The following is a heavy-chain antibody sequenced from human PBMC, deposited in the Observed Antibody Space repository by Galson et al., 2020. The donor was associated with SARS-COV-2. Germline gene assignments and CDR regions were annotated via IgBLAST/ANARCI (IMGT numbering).Heavy chain of an antibody. CDR3: ARGLYYYDSSGYYQPDYYFDY. V-gene: IGHV1-18*01. CDR1: GYTFTSYG. CDR2: ISAYNGNT. D-gene: IGHD3-22*01. J-gene: IGHJ4*02. Sequence: ASVKVSCKASGYTFTSYGISWVRQAPGQGLEWMGWISAYNGNTNYAQKLQGRVTMTTDTSTSTAYMEPRSLRSDDTAVYYCARGLYYYDSSGYYQPDYYFDYWGQGTLVTVSS.